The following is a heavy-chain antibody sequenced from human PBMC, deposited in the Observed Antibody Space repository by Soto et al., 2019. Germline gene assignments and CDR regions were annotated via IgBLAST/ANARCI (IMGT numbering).Heavy chain of an antibody. Sequence: PSETLSLTCTVSGGSISSAAYSWSWIRQHPGKGLEWIGYITHSGGTYYNPSLKSRVVISVDTSKNQFSLSLTSVTAADTAVYYFAREYTYAAIFFDCRGQGALVTVSP. V-gene: IGHV4-31*03. CDR1: GGSISSAAYS. CDR3: AREYTYAAIFFDC. J-gene: IGHJ4*02. CDR2: ITHSGGT. D-gene: IGHD5-18*01.